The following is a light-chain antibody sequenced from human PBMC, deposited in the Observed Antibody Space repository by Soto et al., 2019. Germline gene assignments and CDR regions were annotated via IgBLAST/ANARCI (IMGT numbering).Light chain of an antibody. J-gene: IGLJ1*01. Sequence: QSALTQPPSASGTPGQRVTISCSGSRSSIGSNTVNWYQHLPGSAPKLLIYSNNHRPSGVPDRFSASKAGASASLAISGLQSEDEGDYYCAAWDASLGGFYVFGSGTQ. CDR1: RSSIGSNT. V-gene: IGLV1-44*01. CDR2: SNN. CDR3: AAWDASLGGFYV.